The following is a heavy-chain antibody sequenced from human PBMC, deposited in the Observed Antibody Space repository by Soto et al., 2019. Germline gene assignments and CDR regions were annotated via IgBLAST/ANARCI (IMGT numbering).Heavy chain of an antibody. CDR3: ARTPSCGDLQNWFDP. CDR1: GGTFSSYT. Sequence: QVQLVQSGAEVKKPGSSVKVSCKASGGTFSSYTISWVRQAPGQGLEWMGRIIPILGIANYAQKFQGRVTITADKSTSTAYMELSSLRSEDTAVYYCARTPSCGDLQNWFDPWGQGTLVTVSS. D-gene: IGHD4-17*01. V-gene: IGHV1-69*02. CDR2: IIPILGIA. J-gene: IGHJ5*02.